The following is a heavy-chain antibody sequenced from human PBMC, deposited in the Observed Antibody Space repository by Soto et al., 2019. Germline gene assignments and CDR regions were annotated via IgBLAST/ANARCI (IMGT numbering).Heavy chain of an antibody. J-gene: IGHJ4*02. CDR2: IYYSGMT. V-gene: IGHV4-39*01. CDR3: ARHGYYYDSTGYYYFV. Sequence: PSETLSLTCTVFGGSISSTNHYWVWIRQPPGKGLEWIGDIYYSGMTRYNPSLRSRVTISVDTPKNQFSLKLNSVTAADTAVYYCARHGYYYDSTGYYYFVWGQGTLVTVSS. CDR1: GGSISSTNHY. D-gene: IGHD3-22*01.